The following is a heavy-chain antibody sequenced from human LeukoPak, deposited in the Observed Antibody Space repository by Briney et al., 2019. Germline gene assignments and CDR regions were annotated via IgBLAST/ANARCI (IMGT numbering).Heavy chain of an antibody. J-gene: IGHJ4*02. CDR3: ARASRAAAAPFDY. D-gene: IGHD6-13*01. CDR1: GFTVSSNY. CDR2: IYSGGST. V-gene: IGHV3-53*01. Sequence: GSLRLSCAASGFTVSSNYMSWVRQAPGKGLEWVSVIYSGGSTYYAGSVKGRFTISRDNSKNTLYLQMNSLRAEDTAVYYCARASRAAAAPFDYWGQGTLVTVSS.